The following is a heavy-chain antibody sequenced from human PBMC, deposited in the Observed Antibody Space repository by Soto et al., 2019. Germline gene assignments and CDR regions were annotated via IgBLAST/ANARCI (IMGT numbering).Heavy chain of an antibody. J-gene: IGHJ6*02. CDR3: ALDLWGYCGTDCYTVDV. D-gene: IGHD2-21*02. CDR2: MYNTGST. CDR1: GGTISRYY. V-gene: IGHV4-59*01. Sequence: QVQLQESGPGLVKPSETLSLTCTVSGGTISRYYWSWIRQPPGKGLELIGYMYNTGSTVYNPSFHNRVSISVDTSKNQFSLKLNSVPAVDTAVSCCALDLWGYCGTDCYTVDVWGQGTTVTVSS.